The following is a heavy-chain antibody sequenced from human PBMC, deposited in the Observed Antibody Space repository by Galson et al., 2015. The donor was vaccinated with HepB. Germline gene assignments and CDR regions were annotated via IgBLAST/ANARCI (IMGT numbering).Heavy chain of an antibody. D-gene: IGHD2-2*01. CDR1: GYTFTNHG. V-gene: IGHV1-18*01. CDR2: ISGDNAQT. CDR3: ARERTAVSFDY. J-gene: IGHJ4*02. Sequence: SVKVSCKASGYTFTNHGISWVRQAPGQGLEWMAWISGDNAQTYNTQKVQGRLTLTADIYTSTAYMELRGLRSDDTAVYYCARERTAVSFDYWGQGTRVTVSS.